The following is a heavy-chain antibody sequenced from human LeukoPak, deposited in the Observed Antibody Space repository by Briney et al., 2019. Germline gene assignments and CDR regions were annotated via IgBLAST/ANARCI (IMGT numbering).Heavy chain of an antibody. CDR2: INQSGST. CDR3: AREGSQLLFPY. J-gene: IGHJ4*02. D-gene: IGHD2-2*01. Sequence: SETLSLTCAVYGGSFSGYYWSWIRQPPGKGLEWIGEINQSGSTNYNPSLKSRVTISVDTSKNQFSLKLSSVTAADTAVYYCAREGSQLLFPYWGQGTLVTVSS. CDR1: GGSFSGYY. V-gene: IGHV4-34*01.